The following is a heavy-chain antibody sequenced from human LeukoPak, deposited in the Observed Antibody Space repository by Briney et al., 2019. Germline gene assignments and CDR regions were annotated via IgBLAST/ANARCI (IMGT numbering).Heavy chain of an antibody. D-gene: IGHD3-22*01. CDR3: AREAGYYYYSSGYYLDY. Sequence: SVKVSCMASGYTFTSYGISWVRQAPGQGLEWMGWISAYNGNTNYAQKLQGRVTMTTDTSTSTAYMELRSLRSDDTAVYYCAREAGYYYYSSGYYLDYWGQGTLVTVSS. CDR2: ISAYNGNT. J-gene: IGHJ4*02. CDR1: GYTFTSYG. V-gene: IGHV1-18*01.